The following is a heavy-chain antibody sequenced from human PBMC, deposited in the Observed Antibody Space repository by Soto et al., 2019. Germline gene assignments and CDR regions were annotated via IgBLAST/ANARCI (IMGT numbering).Heavy chain of an antibody. CDR3: AKWVPGTPNWFDP. Sequence: EVQLLDSGGALVQPGGSLRLSCQASGFTSGTSALTWVRQAPGQGLEWVSGISATGSTTYYSDSVKGRFTISRDNTKNTAFLQMDSLRAEDTALDYCAKWVPGTPNWFDPWGQGTLVTVSS. D-gene: IGHD2-15*01. CDR1: GFTSGTSA. J-gene: IGHJ5*02. CDR2: ISATGSTT. V-gene: IGHV3-23*01.